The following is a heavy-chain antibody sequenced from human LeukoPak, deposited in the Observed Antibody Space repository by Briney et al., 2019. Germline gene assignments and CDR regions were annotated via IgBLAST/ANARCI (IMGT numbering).Heavy chain of an antibody. V-gene: IGHV4-4*09. D-gene: IGHD3-16*01. Sequence: SETLSLTCTVSDDSISGYYWGWIRQPPGKGLEWIGHIYSIGGPTCSPSLQSRVSISVDTSKNQFSLQLSSVTAADTAVYYCARRFRTGGNPHHDAYDIWGRGTVVAVSS. CDR2: IYSIGGP. CDR3: ARRFRTGGNPHHDAYDI. J-gene: IGHJ3*02. CDR1: DDSISGYY.